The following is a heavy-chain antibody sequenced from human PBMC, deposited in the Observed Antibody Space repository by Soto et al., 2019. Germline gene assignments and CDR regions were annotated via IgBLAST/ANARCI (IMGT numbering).Heavy chain of an antibody. D-gene: IGHD6-19*01. Sequence: SETLSLTCAVYGGSFSGYYWSWIRQPPGKGLEWIGEINHSGSTNYNPSLKSRVTISVDTSKNQFSLKLSSVTAADTAVYYCADSSGSYWGQGTLVTVSS. CDR3: ADSSGSY. J-gene: IGHJ4*02. CDR2: INHSGST. CDR1: GGSFSGYY. V-gene: IGHV4-34*01.